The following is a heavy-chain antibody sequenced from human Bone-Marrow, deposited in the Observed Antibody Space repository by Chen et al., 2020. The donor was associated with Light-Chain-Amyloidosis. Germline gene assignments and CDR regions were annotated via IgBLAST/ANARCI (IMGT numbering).Heavy chain of an antibody. V-gene: IGHV3-23*04. CDR2: ARGVDGPT. CDR3: AKDRCTSISCSDFDY. CDR1: GFTFSNYA. Sequence: VQLVESGGGLVQPGGSLRLSCVGSGFTFSNYAMTWVRQAPGKGLEWVSVARGVDGPTYYADSVRGRFTIYRDNSENTLYLQMNSLRAEDTAVYYCAKDRCTSISCSDFDYWGQGTLVTVSS. D-gene: IGHD2-2*01. J-gene: IGHJ4*02.